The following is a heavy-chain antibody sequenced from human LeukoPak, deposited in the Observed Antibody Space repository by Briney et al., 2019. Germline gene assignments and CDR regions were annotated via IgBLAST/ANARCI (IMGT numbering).Heavy chain of an antibody. CDR3: ASIQYSSSWYYFDY. J-gene: IGHJ4*02. Sequence: PGGSLSLSCAAFGFPVIRNYMSWAPQAPGKGLEWVPVIYSGGSTYYADSVKGRFTISRDNSKNTLYLQMNSLRAEDTAVYYCASIQYSSSWYYFDYWGQGTLVTVSS. CDR2: IYSGGST. V-gene: IGHV3-66*01. CDR1: GFPVIRNY. D-gene: IGHD6-13*01.